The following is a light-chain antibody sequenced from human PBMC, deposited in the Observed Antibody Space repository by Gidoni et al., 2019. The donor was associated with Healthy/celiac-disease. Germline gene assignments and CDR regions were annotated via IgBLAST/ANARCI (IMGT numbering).Light chain of an antibody. CDR2: DAS. V-gene: IGKV3-11*01. J-gene: IGKJ3*01. Sequence: EIVLTQSPATLPLSPGERATLSCRASQSVSSYLAWYQQKTGQAPRLLIYDASNRATGLPARFSGSGSGTDFTLTISSLEPEDFAVYYCQQRSNWPGFTFGPGTKVDIK. CDR3: QQRSNWPGFT. CDR1: QSVSSY.